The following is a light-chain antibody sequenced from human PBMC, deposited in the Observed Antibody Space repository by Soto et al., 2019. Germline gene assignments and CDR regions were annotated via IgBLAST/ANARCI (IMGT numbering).Light chain of an antibody. Sequence: DIQMTQSPSSLSASVGDRVTISCRASQGISIYFAWYQQKPGQVPNLLIYAASTLQSGVPSRFSGSGSGTDFTLTISSLQPEDVATYYCQKYKSVPVTFGPGTKVDIK. V-gene: IGKV1-27*01. J-gene: IGKJ3*01. CDR3: QKYKSVPVT. CDR1: QGISIY. CDR2: AAS.